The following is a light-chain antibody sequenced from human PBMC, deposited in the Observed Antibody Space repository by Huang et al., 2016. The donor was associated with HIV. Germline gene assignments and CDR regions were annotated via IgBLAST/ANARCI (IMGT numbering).Light chain of an antibody. CDR2: GAS. CDR1: HSISTN. Sequence: IVMTQSPATLSVSPGERATLSCRASHSISTNLAWYQQKPGQAPRLLIYGASSRATGVPARCSGSGSGTEFTLTVSSLQSEDFAVYYCQQYNNWPPHTFGQGTKLEIK. CDR3: QQYNNWPPHT. J-gene: IGKJ2*01. V-gene: IGKV3-15*01.